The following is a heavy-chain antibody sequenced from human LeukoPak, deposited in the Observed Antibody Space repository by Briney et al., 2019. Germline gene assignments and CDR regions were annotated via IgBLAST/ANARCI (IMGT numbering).Heavy chain of an antibody. Sequence: SETLSLTCTVSGGSISSSSFYWGWIRQPPGKGLEWIGSIYYSGSTYYNPSLKSRVTISVDTSKNQFSLKLSSVTAADTAVYYCARGHRYCSGGSCYPSRFDYWGQGTLVTVSS. J-gene: IGHJ4*02. CDR3: ARGHRYCSGGSCYPSRFDY. V-gene: IGHV4-39*07. D-gene: IGHD2-15*01. CDR2: IYYSGST. CDR1: GGSISSSSFY.